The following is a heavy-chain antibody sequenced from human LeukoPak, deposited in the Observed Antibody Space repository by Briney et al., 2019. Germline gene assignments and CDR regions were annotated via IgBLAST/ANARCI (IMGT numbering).Heavy chain of an antibody. D-gene: IGHD4-11*01. CDR1: GGSISSSSYY. CDR2: IYYSGST. J-gene: IGHJ4*02. CDR3: ARESYSNYACFDY. V-gene: IGHV4-39*07. Sequence: SETLSLTCTVSGGSISSSSYYWGWIRQPPGKGLEWIGSIYYSGSTYYNPSLKSRVTISVDTSKNQFSLKLSSVTAADTAVYYCARESYSNYACFDYWGQGTLVTVSP.